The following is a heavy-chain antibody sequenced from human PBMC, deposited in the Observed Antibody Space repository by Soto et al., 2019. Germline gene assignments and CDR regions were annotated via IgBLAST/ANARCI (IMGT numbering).Heavy chain of an antibody. Sequence: PSETLSLTCAVYGGSFSGYYWSWIRQPPGKGLEWIGEINHSGSTNYNPSLKSRVTISVDTSKNQFSLKLSSVTAADTAVYYCARGRRPTYYYGSGSPNWFDPWGQGTLVTVSS. D-gene: IGHD3-10*01. CDR2: INHSGST. CDR3: ARGRRPTYYYGSGSPNWFDP. V-gene: IGHV4-34*01. J-gene: IGHJ5*02. CDR1: GGSFSGYY.